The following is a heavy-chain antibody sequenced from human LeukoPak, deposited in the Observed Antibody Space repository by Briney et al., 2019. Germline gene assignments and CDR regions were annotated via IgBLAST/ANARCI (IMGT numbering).Heavy chain of an antibody. V-gene: IGHV4-59*01. CDR3: ARVYGDYVAYFDY. D-gene: IGHD4-17*01. CDR1: DGSINSYY. Sequence: LETLSLTCSVSDGSINSYYWSWIRQPPGKGLEWIGYIYYSGSTNYNPSLKSRVTISVDTSKNQFSLKLSSVTAADTAVYYYARVYGDYVAYFDYWGQGTLVTVSS. J-gene: IGHJ4*02. CDR2: IYYSGST.